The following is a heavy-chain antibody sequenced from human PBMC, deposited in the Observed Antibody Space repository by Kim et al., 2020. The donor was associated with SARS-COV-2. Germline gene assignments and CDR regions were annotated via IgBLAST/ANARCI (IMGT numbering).Heavy chain of an antibody. J-gene: IGHJ6*01. CDR2: ISFTGDT. D-gene: IGHD3-16*01. V-gene: IGHV4-61*01. CDR3: ARGGGYPGDYG. CDR1: GGSITRGIYC. Sequence: SETLSLTCSVSGGSITRGIYCWSWLRQPPGKGLEWIGCISFTGDTQYSTSLKSRATISRSTSENQSSLRLSDVTAADTAVYYCARGGGYPGDYG.